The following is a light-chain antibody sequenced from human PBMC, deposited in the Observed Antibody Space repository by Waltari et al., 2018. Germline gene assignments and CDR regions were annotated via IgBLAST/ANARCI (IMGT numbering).Light chain of an antibody. CDR3: QQYGKSPWT. Sequence: EIVLTQSPGTLSLSPGERATLSCRASQTVIANYLAWFRQRPDQAPRLLVYDASRRATGIPDRFSGSGSGTDFTLTISRLEPEDFAVYYCQQYGKSPWTFGQGTKVEIK. CDR1: QTVIANY. V-gene: IGKV3-20*01. J-gene: IGKJ1*01. CDR2: DAS.